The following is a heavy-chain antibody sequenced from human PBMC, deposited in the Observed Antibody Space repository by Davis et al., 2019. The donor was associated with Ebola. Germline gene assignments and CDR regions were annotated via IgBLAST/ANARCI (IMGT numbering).Heavy chain of an antibody. V-gene: IGHV3-23*01. D-gene: IGHD3-22*01. CDR2: ISGSGGST. J-gene: IGHJ4*02. CDR3: AILDGLYYYDSSGYYAFDY. Sequence: GESLKISCAASGFTFSSYAMSWVRQAPGKGLEWASAISGSGGSTYYADSVKGRFTISRDNSKNTLYLQMNSLRAEDTAVYYCAILDGLYYYDSSGYYAFDYWGQGTLVTVSS. CDR1: GFTFSSYA.